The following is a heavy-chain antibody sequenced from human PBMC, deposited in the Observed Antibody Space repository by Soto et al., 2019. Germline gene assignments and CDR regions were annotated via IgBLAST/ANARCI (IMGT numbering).Heavy chain of an antibody. V-gene: IGHV4-39*02. CDR2: VHPSGNT. J-gene: IGHJ6*02. D-gene: IGHD3-10*01. CDR3: ASSSFLRSGDLFHGLDV. Sequence: PSETLSLTCTVSGGSFSSSPGYYWGWMRQPPGKGLEWIGTVHPSGNTYYNPSFKSRVTISKDSSMNHLSLQLTSVTAADTALYFCASSSFLRSGDLFHGLDVWGQGTTVTVSS. CDR1: GGSFSSSPGYY.